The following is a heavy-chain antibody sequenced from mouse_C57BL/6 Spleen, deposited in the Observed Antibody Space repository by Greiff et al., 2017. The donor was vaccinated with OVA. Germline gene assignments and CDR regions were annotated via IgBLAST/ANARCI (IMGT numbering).Heavy chain of an antibody. CDR2: IYPGSGST. CDR1: GYTFTSYW. D-gene: IGHD1-2*01. V-gene: IGHV1-55*01. J-gene: IGHJ3*01. Sequence: QVQLQQPGAELVKPGASVKMSCKASGYTFTSYWITWVKQRPGQGLEWIGDIYPGSGSTNYNEKFKSKATLTVDTSSSTAYMQLSSLTSEDSAVYYCAREEDYGQGFAYWGQGTLVTVSA. CDR3: AREEDYGQGFAY.